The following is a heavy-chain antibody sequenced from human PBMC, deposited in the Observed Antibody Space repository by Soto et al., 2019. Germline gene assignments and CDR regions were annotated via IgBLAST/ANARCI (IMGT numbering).Heavy chain of an antibody. CDR3: ARPPSDFWFDP. Sequence: SETLSLTCSVSGGSISSSSYFWGWIRQPPGKGLEWIGSIYYSGSTYYNPSLKSRVTVSVDTSKNQFSLKLSSVTAADTAVYYCARPPSDFWFDPWGQGTLVTVS. D-gene: IGHD2-21*02. J-gene: IGHJ5*02. V-gene: IGHV4-39*01. CDR2: IYYSGST. CDR1: GGSISSSSYF.